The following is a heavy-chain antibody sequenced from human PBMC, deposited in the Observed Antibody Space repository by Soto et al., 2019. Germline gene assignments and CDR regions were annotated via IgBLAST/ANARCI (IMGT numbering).Heavy chain of an antibody. CDR1: GGSISSSRAY. CDR3: ALTIFELFDY. CDR2: FYYTGGT. D-gene: IGHD3-3*01. Sequence: SETLSLTCTVSGGSISSSRAYWGWVRQPPGKGLEWIVSFYYTGGTYSTYYNPSLKSRVTISVDTSASTAYMELSSLRSEDTAVYYCALTIFELFDYWGQGTLVTVSS. V-gene: IGHV4-39*01. J-gene: IGHJ4*02.